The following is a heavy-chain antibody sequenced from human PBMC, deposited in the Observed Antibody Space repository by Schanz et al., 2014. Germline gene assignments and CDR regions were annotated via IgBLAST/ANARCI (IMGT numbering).Heavy chain of an antibody. D-gene: IGHD2-15*01. V-gene: IGHV3-23*01. CDR1: GFTFSSYA. CDR2: ISGSGGST. J-gene: IGHJ4*02. Sequence: EVQLLESGGGVVQPGGSLRLSCAASGFTFSSYAMSWVRQAPGKGLEWVSAISGSGGSTYYADSVKGRFTISRDNSRNTVYLQMSSLRAEDTAVYYCVKDDRGDVVVVAANYWGQGAQVIVSS. CDR3: VKDDRGDVVVVAANY.